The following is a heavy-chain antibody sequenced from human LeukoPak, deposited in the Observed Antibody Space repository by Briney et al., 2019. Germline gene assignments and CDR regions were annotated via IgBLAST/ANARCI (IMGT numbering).Heavy chain of an antibody. CDR3: ARPSVGDCSSTSCYFDY. V-gene: IGHV4-34*01. Sequence: SETLSLTCTVSGVSISSYYWSWIRQPPGKGLEWIGEINHSGSTNYNPSLKSRVTISVDTSKNQFSLKLSSVTAADTAVYYCARPSVGDCSSTSCYFDYWGQGTLVTVSS. J-gene: IGHJ4*02. CDR1: GVSISSYY. D-gene: IGHD2-2*01. CDR2: INHSGST.